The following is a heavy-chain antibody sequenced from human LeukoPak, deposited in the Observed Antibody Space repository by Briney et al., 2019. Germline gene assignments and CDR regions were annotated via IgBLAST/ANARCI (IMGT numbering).Heavy chain of an antibody. Sequence: GGSLRLSCAASGFTFSSYRMNWVRQAPGKGLEWVSSISSSSSYIYYADSVKGRFTISRDNAKNSLYLQMNSLRAEDTAVYYWARANPRLSSSWVLDYWGQGTLVTVSS. D-gene: IGHD6-13*01. CDR1: GFTFSSYR. J-gene: IGHJ4*02. CDR3: ARANPRLSSSWVLDY. CDR2: ISSSSSYI. V-gene: IGHV3-21*01.